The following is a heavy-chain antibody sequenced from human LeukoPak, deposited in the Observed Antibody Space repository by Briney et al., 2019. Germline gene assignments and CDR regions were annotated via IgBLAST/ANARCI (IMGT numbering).Heavy chain of an antibody. CDR1: GYTFTGYY. CDR3: ARGPYCSGGSCYLGPFDY. Sequence: APSVKVSCKASGYTFTGYYMHWVRQAPGQGLEWMGWINPNSGDTNYAQKFQGRVTMTRDTSISTAYMELSRLRSDDTAVYYCARGPYCSGGSCYLGPFDYWGPGTLVTVSS. J-gene: IGHJ4*02. V-gene: IGHV1-2*02. CDR2: INPNSGDT. D-gene: IGHD2-15*01.